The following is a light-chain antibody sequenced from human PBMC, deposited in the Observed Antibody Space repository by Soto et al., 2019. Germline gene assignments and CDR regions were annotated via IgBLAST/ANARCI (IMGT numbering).Light chain of an antibody. J-gene: IGKJ5*01. CDR2: EAS. CDR3: QQLYTLPFT. CDR1: HDISTF. V-gene: IGKV1-9*01. Sequence: EMQFTEAPSLLSGSIGDRGTITCRASHDISTFLAWYQQKPGKATKILIYEASTLQSGVPSRFSGSGSGTEFTITISGLLPEDFAAYHCQQLYTLPFTFGTGTRVEIK.